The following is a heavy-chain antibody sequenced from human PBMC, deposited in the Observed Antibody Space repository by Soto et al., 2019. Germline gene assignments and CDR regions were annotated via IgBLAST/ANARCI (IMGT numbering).Heavy chain of an antibody. D-gene: IGHD4-17*01. Sequence: QVELVQSGGGVVQPGKSLRLSCAASGFTFSTYAVFWVRQAPGKGLEWVAVVSHDGTKTYYADSVKGRFTISRDNSKNTVDMQMNSLRVEDTAVYYWEVTKTSISWDHWGQGTVVTVSS. J-gene: IGHJ1*01. CDR1: GFTFSTYA. CDR2: VSHDGTKT. CDR3: EVTKTSISWDH. V-gene: IGHV3-30-3*01.